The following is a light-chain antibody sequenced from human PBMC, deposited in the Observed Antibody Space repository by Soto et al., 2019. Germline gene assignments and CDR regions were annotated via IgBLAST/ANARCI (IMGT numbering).Light chain of an antibody. CDR1: QSVSSN. J-gene: IGKJ2*01. CDR2: GAS. CDR3: QQYNNWPRT. Sequence: EIVMTQSPATLSVSPGERATVSCRASQSVSSNLAWYQQKPGQAPRLLIYGASTRAPGIPARFSGSGSGTEFTLSIGSLQSEDFAVSYCQQYNNWPRTFGQGTKLEIK. V-gene: IGKV3-15*01.